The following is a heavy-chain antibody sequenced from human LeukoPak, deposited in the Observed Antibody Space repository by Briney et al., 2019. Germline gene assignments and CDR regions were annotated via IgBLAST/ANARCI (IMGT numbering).Heavy chain of an antibody. D-gene: IGHD3-10*01. CDR2: ISSSGSNI. CDR1: GFTLSSYE. CDR3: AISRGRWEILDY. Sequence: GGSLRLSCAASGFTLSSYEMNWVRQAAGKGLEWVSYISSSGSNIYYAVSVKGRFTISRDNAKNSLYLQMNSLRAEDTAVYYCAISRGRWEILDYWGQGTVVTVSS. J-gene: IGHJ4*02. V-gene: IGHV3-48*03.